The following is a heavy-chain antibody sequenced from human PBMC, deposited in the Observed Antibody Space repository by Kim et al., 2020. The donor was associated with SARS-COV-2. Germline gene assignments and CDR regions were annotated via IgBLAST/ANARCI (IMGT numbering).Heavy chain of an antibody. D-gene: IGHD2-15*01. Sequence: YAASRWGRFTISRDNSKNTRDLQLNSLRAEDTAVYYFVKEGAPAATYGMDVWGQGTTVTVSS. V-gene: IGHV3-23*01. J-gene: IGHJ6*02. CDR3: VKEGAPAATYGMDV.